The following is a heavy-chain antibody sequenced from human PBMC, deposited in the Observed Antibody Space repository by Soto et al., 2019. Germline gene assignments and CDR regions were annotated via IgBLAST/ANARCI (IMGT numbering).Heavy chain of an antibody. Sequence: QVQLVESGGGVVQPGRSLRLSCAASGFTFSSYAMHWVRQAPGKGLEWVAVISYDGSNKYYADSVKGRFTISRDNSKNTLDLQMNSLRGEDMAVYYCARDGIVATIPTDYWGQGTLVTVSS. CDR2: ISYDGSNK. V-gene: IGHV3-30-3*01. D-gene: IGHD5-12*01. CDR1: GFTFSSYA. CDR3: ARDGIVATIPTDY. J-gene: IGHJ4*02.